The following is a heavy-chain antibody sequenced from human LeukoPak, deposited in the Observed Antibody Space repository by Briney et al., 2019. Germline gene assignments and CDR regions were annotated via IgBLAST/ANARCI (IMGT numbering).Heavy chain of an antibody. CDR3: ARTRTEYCSSTSCYRHYCYGMDV. V-gene: IGHV1-69*13. Sequence: SVKVSCKASGGTFSSYAISWVRQAPGQGLEWMGGIIPIFGTANYAQKFQGRVTITADESTSTAYMELSSLRSEDTAVYYCARTRTEYCSSTSCYRHYCYGMDVWGKGTTVTVSS. J-gene: IGHJ6*04. CDR2: IIPIFGTA. CDR1: GGTFSSYA. D-gene: IGHD2-2*01.